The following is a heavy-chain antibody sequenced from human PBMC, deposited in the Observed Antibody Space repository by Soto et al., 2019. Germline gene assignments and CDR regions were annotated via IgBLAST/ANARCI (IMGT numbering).Heavy chain of an antibody. Sequence: PAGYLRLSIAASGYTFSSYAMPWGREAPCTVQERGAGISYDGSHHYYSDSLKGRFTTYTDKAKNSLYLQMNRLRAEDTALYYCAKDKGRSFSTSAFCGLPNYYHGMDVWGQGTTLTVSS. J-gene: IGHJ6*02. V-gene: IGHV3-30-3*01. CDR2: ISYDGSHH. CDR3: AKDKGRSFSTSAFCGLPNYYHGMDV. CDR1: GYTFSSYA. D-gene: IGHD2-21*01.